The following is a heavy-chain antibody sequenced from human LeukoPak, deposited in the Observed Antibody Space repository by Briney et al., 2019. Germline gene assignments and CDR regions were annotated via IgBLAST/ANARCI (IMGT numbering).Heavy chain of an antibody. D-gene: IGHD3-10*01. Sequence: GGSLRLSCTASGLTLENYWMNWVRQAPGKGPEWVTNIKQDGSVEHYLDSVKGRFTISRDNAKNSLILQMNSLRDEDTAIYYCARWAGVIDFWGQGTPVTVSS. CDR1: GLTLENYW. J-gene: IGHJ4*02. CDR2: IKQDGSVE. V-gene: IGHV3-7*01. CDR3: ARWAGVIDF.